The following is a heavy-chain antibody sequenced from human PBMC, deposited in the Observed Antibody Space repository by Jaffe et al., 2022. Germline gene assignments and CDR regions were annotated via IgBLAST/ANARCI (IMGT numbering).Heavy chain of an antibody. J-gene: IGHJ6*03. CDR3: ARGLVEMATAGYYYMDV. D-gene: IGHD5-12*01. V-gene: IGHV1-69*05. CDR1: GGTFSSYA. Sequence: QVQLVQSGAEVKKPGSSVKVSCKASGGTFSSYAISWVRQAPGQGLEWMGGIIPIFGTANYAQKFQGRVTITTDESTSTAYMELSSLRSEDTAVYYCARGLVEMATAGYYYMDVWGKGTTVTVSS. CDR2: IIPIFGTA.